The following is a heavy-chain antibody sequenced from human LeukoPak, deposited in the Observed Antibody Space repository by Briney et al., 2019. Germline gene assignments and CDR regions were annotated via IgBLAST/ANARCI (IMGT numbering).Heavy chain of an antibody. CDR1: GGTFSTYA. Sequence: ASVKVSCKASGGTFSTYAISWVRQAPGQGLEWMGWISAYNGNTNYAQKLQGRVTMTTDTSTSTAYMELRSLRSDDTAVYYCARDWSGSLSYWGQGTLVTVSS. V-gene: IGHV1-18*01. CDR3: ARDWSGSLSY. CDR2: ISAYNGNT. J-gene: IGHJ4*02. D-gene: IGHD3-3*01.